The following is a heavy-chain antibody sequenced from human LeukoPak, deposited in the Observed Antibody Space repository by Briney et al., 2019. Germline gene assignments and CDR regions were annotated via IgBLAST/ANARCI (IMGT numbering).Heavy chain of an antibody. V-gene: IGHV1-3*01. J-gene: IGHJ4*02. CDR2: INAGNGNT. CDR3: ARSRGVINADFLDC. Sequence: ASVKVSCKASGYTFTSYAMHWVRQAPGQRLEWMGWINAGNGNTKYSQKFQGRVTITRDTSASTAYMELSSLRSEDTAVYYCARSRGVINADFLDCWGEGSLVTVSS. CDR1: GYTFTSYA. D-gene: IGHD3-10*01.